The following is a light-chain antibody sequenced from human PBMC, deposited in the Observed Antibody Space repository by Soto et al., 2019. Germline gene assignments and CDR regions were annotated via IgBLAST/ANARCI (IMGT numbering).Light chain of an antibody. CDR3: AAWDDSLSGVV. CDR1: SSNIGSNY. J-gene: IGLJ2*01. CDR2: RNN. Sequence: QSVLTQPPSASGTPGQRVTISCSGSSSNIGSNYVYWYQQLQGTAPKLLIYRNNQRPSGVPDRFSGSKSVTSASLAISGLRSEDEADYYCAAWDDSLSGVVFGGGTKLTVL. V-gene: IGLV1-47*01.